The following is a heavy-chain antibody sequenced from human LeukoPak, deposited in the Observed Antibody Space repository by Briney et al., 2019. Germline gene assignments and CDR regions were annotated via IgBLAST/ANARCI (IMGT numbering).Heavy chain of an antibody. D-gene: IGHD2-8*01. V-gene: IGHV4-39*01. CDR1: GGSISSSSYY. Sequence: SETLSLTCTVSGGSISSSSYYWGWIRQPPGKGLEWIGSIYYSGSTYYNSSLKSRVTISVDTSKNQFSLKLSYVTAADTAVYYCARLKRTGYCTSGVCYFDYWGQGTLVTVSS. J-gene: IGHJ4*02. CDR2: IYYSGST. CDR3: ARLKRTGYCTSGVCYFDY.